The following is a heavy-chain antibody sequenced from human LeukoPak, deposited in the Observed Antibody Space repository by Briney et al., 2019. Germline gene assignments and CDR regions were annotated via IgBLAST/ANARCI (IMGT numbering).Heavy chain of an antibody. J-gene: IGHJ5*02. Sequence: GGSVRLSCAASGFTFSSECMHWVRQAPGRGLLWISHIDGNGRTTNYGDSVRGRFTVSRDNAKNTLYLQVNSLRAEDTAVYYCVRDVPRTSGPWGQGTLVTVSS. D-gene: IGHD3-10*01. CDR1: GFTFSSEC. V-gene: IGHV3-74*01. CDR2: IDGNGRTT. CDR3: VRDVPRTSGP.